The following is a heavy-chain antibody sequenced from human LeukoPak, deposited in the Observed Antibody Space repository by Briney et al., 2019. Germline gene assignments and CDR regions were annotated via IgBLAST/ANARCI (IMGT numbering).Heavy chain of an antibody. CDR2: ITSRGTST. V-gene: IGHV3-11*01. Sequence: GGSLRLSCAASGFTFSTYYMIWIRQAPGKGLEWVSYITSRGTSTYYADSVKGRFTISRDNSKNTLHLQMNTLRAEDTAVYYCGSRIATAGSVDYWGQGTQVTVSS. J-gene: IGHJ4*02. D-gene: IGHD6-13*01. CDR1: GFTFSTYY. CDR3: GSRIATAGSVDY.